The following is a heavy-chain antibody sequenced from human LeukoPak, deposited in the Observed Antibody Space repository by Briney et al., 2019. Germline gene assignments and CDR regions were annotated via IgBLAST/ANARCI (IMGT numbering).Heavy chain of an antibody. Sequence: SETLSLTCTVSGGSISSGGYYWSWIRQHPGKGLEWIGYIYYSGSTYYNPSLKSRVTISVDTSKNQFSLKLSSVTAADTAVYYCARARVPAASPFDYWGQGTLVTVSS. D-gene: IGHD2-2*01. CDR3: ARARVPAASPFDY. J-gene: IGHJ4*02. CDR2: IYYSGST. CDR1: GGSISSGGYY. V-gene: IGHV4-31*03.